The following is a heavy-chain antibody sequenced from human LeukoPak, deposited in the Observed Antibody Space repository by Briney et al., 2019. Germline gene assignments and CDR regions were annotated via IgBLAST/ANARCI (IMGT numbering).Heavy chain of an antibody. CDR2: FDPEDGEA. Sequence: ASVKASCKVSGYTLTELSMHWVRQAPGKGLEWMGGFDPEDGEAIYAQKFQGRVTMTEDTSTDTAYMELSSLRSEDTAVYYCATVRGSGWYFDYWGQGTLVTVSS. J-gene: IGHJ4*02. V-gene: IGHV1-24*01. CDR3: ATVRGSGWYFDY. D-gene: IGHD6-19*01. CDR1: GYTLTELS.